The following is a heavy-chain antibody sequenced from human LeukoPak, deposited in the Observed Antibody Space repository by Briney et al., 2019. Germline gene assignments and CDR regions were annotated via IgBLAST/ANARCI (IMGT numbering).Heavy chain of an antibody. CDR1: GGSISTFY. CDR2: IYYSGGT. J-gene: IGHJ4*02. Sequence: SETLSLTCTVSGGSISTFYWSWIRQPPGKGLEWIGYIYYSGGTSYNPSLNSRLTMSVDTSKNQFSLRLSSVTAADTAMYYCSRYSSSWYNDYWGQGTLVTVSS. V-gene: IGHV4-59*01. CDR3: SRYSSSWYNDY. D-gene: IGHD6-13*01.